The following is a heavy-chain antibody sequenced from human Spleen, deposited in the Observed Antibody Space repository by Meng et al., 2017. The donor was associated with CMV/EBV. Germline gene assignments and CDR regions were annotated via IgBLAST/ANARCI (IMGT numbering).Heavy chain of an antibody. CDR3: AKDEGIVVVPPLY. V-gene: IGHV3-20*04. D-gene: IGHD2-2*01. CDR2: VSWNGSRT. Sequence: GESLKISCAASGFTFDDYGMSWVRQAPGKGLEWVSGVSWNGSRTHYADSVKGRFTISRDDSKNTLYLQMNSLRAEDTAVYYCAKDEGIVVVPPLYWGQGTLVTVSS. J-gene: IGHJ4*02. CDR1: GFTFDDYG.